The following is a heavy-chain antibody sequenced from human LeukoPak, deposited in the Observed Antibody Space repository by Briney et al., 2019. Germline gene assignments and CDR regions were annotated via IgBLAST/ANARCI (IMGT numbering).Heavy chain of an antibody. CDR3: ARTYYDFWSGYWAY. CDR2: IKQDGSEK. V-gene: IGHV3-7*01. J-gene: IGHJ4*02. Sequence: ETLSLTCTVSGYSISSGYYWGWIRQPPGKGLEWVANIKQDGSEKYYVDSVKGRFTISRDNAKNSLYLQMNSLRAEDTAVYYCARTYYDFWSGYWAYWGQGTLVTVSS. CDR1: GYSISSGYY. D-gene: IGHD3-3*01.